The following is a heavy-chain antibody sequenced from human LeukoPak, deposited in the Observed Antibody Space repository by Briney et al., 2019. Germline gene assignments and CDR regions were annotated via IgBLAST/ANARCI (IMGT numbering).Heavy chain of an antibody. CDR3: ARPPGIAAAWFDP. V-gene: IGHV4-38-2*02. CDR1: GYSISSGYY. J-gene: IGHJ5*02. Sequence: SETLSLTCTVSGYSISSGYYWGWIRQPPGKGLEWIGSIYYSGSTHYNPSLKSRVTRSVDTSKNQFSLKLSSVTAADTAVYYCARPPGIAAAWFDPWGQGTLVTVSS. D-gene: IGHD6-13*01. CDR2: IYYSGST.